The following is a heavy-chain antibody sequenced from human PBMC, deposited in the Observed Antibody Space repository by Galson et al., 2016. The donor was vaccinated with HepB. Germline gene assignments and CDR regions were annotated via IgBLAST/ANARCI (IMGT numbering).Heavy chain of an antibody. J-gene: IGHJ4*02. V-gene: IGHV3-23*01. CDR1: GFVFSNFG. CDR3: EKERLVRRIFDH. Sequence: SLRLSCAASGFVFSNFGLSWVRQAPGKGLEWVASISTRRTTYYSDSAQGRFTISRDNSNKTLYLQMNGRGAEDTAVYYCEKERLVRRIFDHWGQGTLLTVSS. CDR2: ISTRRTT. D-gene: IGHD1-1*01.